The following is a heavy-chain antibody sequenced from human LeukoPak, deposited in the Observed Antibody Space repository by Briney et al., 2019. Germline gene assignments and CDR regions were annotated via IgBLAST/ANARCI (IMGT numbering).Heavy chain of an antibody. CDR3: ARDHPAGGHGYYYYYGMDV. CDR2: IYYSGST. V-gene: IGHV4-30-4*01. CDR1: GGSISSGDYY. Sequence: PSETLSLTCTVSGGSISSGDYYWSWIRQPPGKGLEWIGYIYYSGSTYYNPSLKSRVTISVDTSKNQFSPKLSSVTAADTAVYYCARDHPAGGHGYYYYYGMDVWGQGTTVTVSS. D-gene: IGHD6-13*01. J-gene: IGHJ6*02.